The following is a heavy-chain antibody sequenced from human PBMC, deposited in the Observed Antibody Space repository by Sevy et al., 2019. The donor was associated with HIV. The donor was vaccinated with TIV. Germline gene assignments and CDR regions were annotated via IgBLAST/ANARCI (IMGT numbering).Heavy chain of an antibody. CDR1: GFTFSNYN. J-gene: IGHJ4*02. D-gene: IGHD3-22*01. CDR3: AIDRRTLNYYASSGYNYYFDY. CDR2: ITSSSDYI. V-gene: IGHV3-21*01. Sequence: GGSLRLSCAASGFTFSNYNMNWVRQAPGKGLEWVSSITSSSDYIYDADSVKGRFTISRDNAKNSLYLQMNSLRAEDTAVYYCAIDRRTLNYYASSGYNYYFDYWGQGTLVTVSS.